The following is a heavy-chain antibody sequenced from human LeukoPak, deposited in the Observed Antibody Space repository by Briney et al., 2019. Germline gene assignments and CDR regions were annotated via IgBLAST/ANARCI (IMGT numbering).Heavy chain of an antibody. CDR2: ISSSSSYI. Sequence: GGSLRLSCAASGFTFSSYSMNWVRQAPGKGLEWVSSISSSSSYIYYADSVKGRFTISRDNAKNSLYLQMNSLRAEDTAVCYCARDGSGSYSAFDIWGQGIMVTVSS. V-gene: IGHV3-21*01. D-gene: IGHD1-26*01. CDR3: ARDGSGSYSAFDI. J-gene: IGHJ3*02. CDR1: GFTFSSYS.